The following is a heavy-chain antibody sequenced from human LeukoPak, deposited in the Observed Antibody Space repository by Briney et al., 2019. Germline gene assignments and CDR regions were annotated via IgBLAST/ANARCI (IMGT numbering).Heavy chain of an antibody. CDR2: ISGSGGST. Sequence: PGGSLRLSCAASGFTFSSYAMSWVRQAPGKGLEWVSAISGSGGSTYYADSVKGRFTISRDNSKNTLYLQMSSLRTEDTAVYYCVRSSASSGPNCFDPWGQGTLVTVSS. CDR3: VRSSASSGPNCFDP. D-gene: IGHD3-10*01. J-gene: IGHJ5*02. CDR1: GFTFSSYA. V-gene: IGHV3-23*01.